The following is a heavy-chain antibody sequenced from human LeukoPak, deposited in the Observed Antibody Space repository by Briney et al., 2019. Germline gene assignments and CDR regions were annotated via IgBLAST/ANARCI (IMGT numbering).Heavy chain of an antibody. J-gene: IGHJ4*02. CDR1: GFTFDDDA. CDR2: ISGDGDST. D-gene: IGHD6-13*01. Sequence: PGGSLRLSCAASGFTFDDDAMQWVRQGPGKGLEWVSLISGDGDSTYYADSVKGRFTISRDNSKNSLYLQMNSLRAEDTAVYYCARGSGATYSSSWYLDCWGQGTLVTVSS. CDR3: ARGSGATYSSSWYLDC. V-gene: IGHV3-43*02.